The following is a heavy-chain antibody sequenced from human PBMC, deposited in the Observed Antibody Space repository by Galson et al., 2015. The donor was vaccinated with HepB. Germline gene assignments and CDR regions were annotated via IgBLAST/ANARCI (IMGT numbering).Heavy chain of an antibody. V-gene: IGHV5-51*01. CDR2: IYLGDSDT. CDR1: GYRFATYW. J-gene: IGHJ4*02. Sequence: QSGAEVKKPGESLKISCKVSGYRFATYWIGWMRQMPGKGLEYMGIIYLGDSDTRYSPSFQGQVTISADKSISTAYLQWDSLKASDTAVYYCATTGAGSGTSFDYWGQGTLVTVSS. D-gene: IGHD3-10*01. CDR3: ATTGAGSGTSFDY.